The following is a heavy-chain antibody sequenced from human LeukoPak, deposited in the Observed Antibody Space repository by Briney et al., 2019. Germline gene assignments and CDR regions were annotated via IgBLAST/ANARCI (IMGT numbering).Heavy chain of an antibody. D-gene: IGHD4-11*01. CDR3: ARDDSVPDYSNYVSRGRMDV. Sequence: PGGSLRLSCAASGFTFSSYSMNWVRQAPGKGLEWVSYISSSSSTIYYADSVKGRFTISRDNAKNSLYLQMNSLRAEDTAVYYCARDDSVPDYSNYVSRGRMDVWGKGTTVTVSS. V-gene: IGHV3-48*04. CDR1: GFTFSSYS. CDR2: ISSSSSTI. J-gene: IGHJ6*04.